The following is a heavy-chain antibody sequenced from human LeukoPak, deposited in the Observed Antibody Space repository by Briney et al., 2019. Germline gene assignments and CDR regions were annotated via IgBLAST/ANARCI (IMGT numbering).Heavy chain of an antibody. J-gene: IGHJ4*02. CDR3: ARVAYCSSTSCYAGIDY. CDR1: GFTFSSYG. D-gene: IGHD2-2*01. Sequence: GGSLRLSCAASGFTFSSYGMHWVRQAPGKGLEWVAVISYDGSNKYYADSVKGRFTISRDNSKNTLYLQMGSLRAEDMAVYYCARVAYCSSTSCYAGIDYWGQGTLVTVSS. CDR2: ISYDGSNK. V-gene: IGHV3-30*03.